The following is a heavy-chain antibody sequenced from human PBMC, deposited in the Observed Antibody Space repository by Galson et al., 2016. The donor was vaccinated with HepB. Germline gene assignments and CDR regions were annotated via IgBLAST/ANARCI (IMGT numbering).Heavy chain of an antibody. CDR1: GFSFSTYA. V-gene: IGHV3-23*01. J-gene: IGHJ4*02. CDR2: MSGSGVGI. D-gene: IGHD7-27*01. CDR3: VERGDECDTGDF. Sequence: SLRLSCAASGFSFSTYAMAWVRQAPGKGLEWVSAMSGSGVGIYYADSVKGRFTISRDNSKQTLYLQMNSIRAEDTAVYYCVERGDECDTGDFWGQGTLVTVSS.